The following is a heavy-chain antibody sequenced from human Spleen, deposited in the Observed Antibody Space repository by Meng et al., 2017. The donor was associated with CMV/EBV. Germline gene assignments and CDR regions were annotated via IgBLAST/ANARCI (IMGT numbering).Heavy chain of an antibody. D-gene: IGHD5-18*01. CDR1: GYTFNGYY. J-gene: IGHJ5*02. Sequence: ASVKVSCKASGYTFNGYYIHWVRQAPGQGLEWMGWINPNSGGTDYAQRFQGRVTMTRDTSISTAYMELSRLRSDDTAVYFCARAPGYMSPWGQGTLVTVSS. V-gene: IGHV1-2*02. CDR2: INPNSGGT. CDR3: ARAPGYMSP.